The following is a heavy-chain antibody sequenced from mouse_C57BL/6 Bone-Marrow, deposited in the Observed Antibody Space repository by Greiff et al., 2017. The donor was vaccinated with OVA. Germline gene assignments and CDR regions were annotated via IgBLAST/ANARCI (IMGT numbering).Heavy chain of an antibody. Sequence: QVQLQQSGPELVKPGASVQISCKASGYAFSSSWMNWVKQRPGKGLEWIGRIYPGDGDTNYNGKFKGKATLTADKSSSTAYMQLSSLTSEDSAVYFCARGYGYDGGYYFDYWGQGTTLTVSS. J-gene: IGHJ2*01. CDR3: ARGYGYDGGYYFDY. CDR1: GYAFSSSW. V-gene: IGHV1-82*01. D-gene: IGHD2-2*01. CDR2: IYPGDGDT.